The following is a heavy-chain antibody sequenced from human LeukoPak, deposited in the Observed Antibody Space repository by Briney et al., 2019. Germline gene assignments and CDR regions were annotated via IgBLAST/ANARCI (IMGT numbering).Heavy chain of an antibody. Sequence: KPSETLSLTCTVSGVSISGSIYYWGWIRQPPGKGLEWIATMHYSGSTYCNPSLKSRVTISVDTSKNQVSLKLTSVIAADTVVYYCATYKRGTPHEYWGQGTLVTVSS. D-gene: IGHD1-14*01. CDR3: ATYKRGTPHEY. CDR1: GVSISGSIYY. CDR2: MHYSGST. J-gene: IGHJ4*02. V-gene: IGHV4-39*01.